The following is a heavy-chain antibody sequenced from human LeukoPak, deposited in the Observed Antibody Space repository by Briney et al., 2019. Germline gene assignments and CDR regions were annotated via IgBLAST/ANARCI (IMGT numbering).Heavy chain of an antibody. Sequence: ASVKVSCKASGYTFTGYGISWVRQAPGQGLEWMGWISAYNGNTNYAQKLQGRVTMTTDTSTSTAYMELRSLRSDDTAVYYCARDPHYYDSSRNDYWGQGTLVTVSS. CDR3: ARDPHYYDSSRNDY. CDR1: GYTFTGYG. D-gene: IGHD3-22*01. CDR2: ISAYNGNT. J-gene: IGHJ4*02. V-gene: IGHV1-18*01.